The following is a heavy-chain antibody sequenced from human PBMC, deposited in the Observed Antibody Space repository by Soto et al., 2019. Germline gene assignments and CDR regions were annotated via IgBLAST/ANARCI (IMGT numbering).Heavy chain of an antibody. Sequence: HPGGSLRLSCAASGFTFSSYSMSWVRQAPGKGLEWVSGFRTSGDGGTTYYADSVKGRFTISRDSSKNMLFLQMNSLRAEDTAIYYCAKKVNSGPGSQYFDYWGQGTLVTVSS. D-gene: IGHD3-10*01. CDR1: GFTFSSYS. CDR3: AKKVNSGPGSQYFDY. J-gene: IGHJ4*02. CDR2: FRTSGDGGTT. V-gene: IGHV3-23*01.